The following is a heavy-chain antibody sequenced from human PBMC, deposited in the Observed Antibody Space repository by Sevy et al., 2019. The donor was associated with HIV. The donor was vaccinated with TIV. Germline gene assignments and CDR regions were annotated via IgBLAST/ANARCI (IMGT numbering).Heavy chain of an antibody. CDR1: EFTFSTYA. J-gene: IGHJ4*02. Sequence: GGSLGLSCAASEFTFSTYAMNWVRQAPGKGLEWVSSISSLSRYIYYADSVKGRFTISRDNAKNSLYRQMNSLTAEATVVYYCARGQTPPVDDSGTYPSYFDYWGQGTLVTVSS. D-gene: IGHD1-26*01. CDR3: ARGQTPPVDDSGTYPSYFDY. V-gene: IGHV3-21*01. CDR2: ISSLSRYI.